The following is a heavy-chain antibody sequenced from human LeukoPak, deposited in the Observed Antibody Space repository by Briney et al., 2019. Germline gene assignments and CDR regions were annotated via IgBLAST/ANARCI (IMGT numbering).Heavy chain of an antibody. V-gene: IGHV3-20*04. J-gene: IGHJ6*02. D-gene: IGHD3-22*01. CDR1: GFKFDDYG. CDR3: AKDLSSAITSALVLDV. CDR2: INWNGGSR. Sequence: PGGSLSLSCAASGFKFDDYGMSWVRQVPGKGLEWVSGINWNGGSRGYADSVKGRFTISRDNVKNVLYLQMNSLRPEDTALYYCAKDLSSAITSALVLDVWGQGTTV.